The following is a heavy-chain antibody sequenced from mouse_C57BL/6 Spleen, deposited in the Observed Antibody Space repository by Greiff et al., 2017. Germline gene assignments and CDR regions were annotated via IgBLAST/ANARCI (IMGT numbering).Heavy chain of an antibody. V-gene: IGHV1-52*01. Sequence: QVQLQQPGAELVRPGSSVKLSCKASGYTFTSYWMHWVKQRPIKGLEWIGNIDPSDSETHYNQKFKDKATLTVDKSSSTAYMQLSILTSEDSAVYYCATYYSNYVDYWGQGTTLTVSS. D-gene: IGHD2-5*01. J-gene: IGHJ2*01. CDR1: GYTFTSYW. CDR3: ATYYSNYVDY. CDR2: IDPSDSET.